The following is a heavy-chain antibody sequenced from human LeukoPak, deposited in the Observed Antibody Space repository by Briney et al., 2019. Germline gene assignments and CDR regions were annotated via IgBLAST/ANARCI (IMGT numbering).Heavy chain of an antibody. V-gene: IGHV3-7*01. Sequence: GGSLRLSCAASGFTFSSYWMSWVRQAPGKGLEWVSNFKQDVSEKYYVDSVKGRFTISRDNAKNSLYLQMKSLRADDTAVYYCARVGKNGWDFDHWGQGTLVTVSS. CDR1: GFTFSSYW. D-gene: IGHD6-19*01. J-gene: IGHJ4*02. CDR3: ARVGKNGWDFDH. CDR2: FKQDVSEK.